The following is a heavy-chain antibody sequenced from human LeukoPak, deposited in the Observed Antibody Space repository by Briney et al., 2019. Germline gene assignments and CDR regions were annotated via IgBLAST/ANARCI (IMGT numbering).Heavy chain of an antibody. D-gene: IGHD3-3*01. J-gene: IGHJ6*02. CDR3: AREGHDYDFWSGYYTGYYGMDV. Sequence: ASVEVSCKASGYTFTSYGISWVRQAPGQGLEGMGWISAYNGNTNYAQKLQGRVTMTTDTSTSTAYMELRSLRSDDTAVYYCAREGHDYDFWSGYYTGYYGMDVWGQGTTVTVSS. CDR2: ISAYNGNT. V-gene: IGHV1-18*01. CDR1: GYTFTSYG.